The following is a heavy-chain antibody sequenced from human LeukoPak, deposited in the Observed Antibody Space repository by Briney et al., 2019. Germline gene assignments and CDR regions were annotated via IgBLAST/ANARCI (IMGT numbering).Heavy chain of an antibody. CDR3: ARRVYNRGLYDLGAFDL. J-gene: IGHJ3*01. CDR2: SYYPGNT. Sequence: SETLSLTCTVSGGSLSSSYWSWIRQPPGGGLEWIGYSYYPGNTNYSPALKSRVTISFATSKNQFSLNLRSVTATDTAVYYCARRVYNRGLYDLGAFDLWGQGTMVTVSS. V-gene: IGHV4-59*08. CDR1: GGSLSSSY. D-gene: IGHD2-8*01.